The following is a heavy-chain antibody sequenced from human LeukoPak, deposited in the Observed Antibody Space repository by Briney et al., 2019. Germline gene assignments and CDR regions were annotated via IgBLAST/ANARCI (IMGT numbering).Heavy chain of an antibody. J-gene: IGHJ3*02. CDR3: ATWILRKQQLIFSHAFDI. CDR1: GGSINSYY. Sequence: IPSETLSLTCTVSGGSINSYYWSWIRQPPGKGLEYIGHIYYSGNTDYNPSLKSRVTISVDTSKNQFSLNLSSVTAADTAVYYCATWILRKQQLIFSHAFDIWGQGTMVTVSS. D-gene: IGHD6-13*01. CDR2: IYYSGNT. V-gene: IGHV4-59*01.